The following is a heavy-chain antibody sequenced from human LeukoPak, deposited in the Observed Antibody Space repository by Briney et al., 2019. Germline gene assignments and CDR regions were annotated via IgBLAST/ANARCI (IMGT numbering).Heavy chain of an antibody. Sequence: PGGSLRLSCAASGFTFSSYWMHWVRQAPGKGLVWVSRINSDGSSTSYADSVKGRFTISRDNAKNSLHLQMNSLRAEDTAVYYCARGYYGDYDSSAFDIWGQGTMVTVSS. V-gene: IGHV3-74*01. D-gene: IGHD4-17*01. CDR3: ARGYYGDYDSSAFDI. CDR2: INSDGSST. CDR1: GFTFSSYW. J-gene: IGHJ3*02.